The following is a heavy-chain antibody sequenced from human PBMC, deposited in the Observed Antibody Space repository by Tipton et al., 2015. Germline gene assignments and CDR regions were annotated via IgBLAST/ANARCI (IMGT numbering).Heavy chain of an antibody. CDR1: GGSISRSSYY. D-gene: IGHD5-24*01. V-gene: IGHV4-61*01. Sequence: TLSLTCTVSGGSISRSSYYWSWIRQPPGKGLEWIGYISYTDGAHYNPALKSRVTISVDTSKNQFSLTLNSVAAADTAVYYCARDLEHGMDVWGHGTTVTVSS. CDR2: ISYTDGA. CDR3: ARDLEHGMDV. J-gene: IGHJ6*02.